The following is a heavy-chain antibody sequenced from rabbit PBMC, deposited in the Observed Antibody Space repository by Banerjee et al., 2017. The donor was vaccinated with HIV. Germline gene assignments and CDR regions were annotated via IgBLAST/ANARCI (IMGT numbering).Heavy chain of an antibody. Sequence: EESGGDLVKPGASLTLTCTASGFDFSSNAMCWVRQAPGKRPEWIACIYNGDGSTYYASWVNGRFSISRSTSLNTVTLQMTSLTAADTATYFCARDAGGDGYSNDLWGPGTLVT. CDR3: ARDAGGDGYSNDL. J-gene: IGHJ4*01. D-gene: IGHD7-1*01. CDR2: IYNGDGST. V-gene: IGHV1S47*01. CDR1: GFDFSSNA.